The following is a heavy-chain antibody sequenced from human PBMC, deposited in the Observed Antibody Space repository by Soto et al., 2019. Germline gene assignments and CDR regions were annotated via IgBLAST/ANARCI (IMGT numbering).Heavy chain of an antibody. Sequence: IRQRPGKGLEWIGSIYYSGSTYYNPSLKSRVTISVDTSKNQFSLNLRSVTAADTAVYYCARQIYDFVWGTYRPFYFDYWGQGTLVTVSS. CDR3: ARQIYDFVWGTYRPFYFDY. CDR2: IYYSGST. V-gene: IGHV4-39*01. J-gene: IGHJ4*02. D-gene: IGHD3-16*02.